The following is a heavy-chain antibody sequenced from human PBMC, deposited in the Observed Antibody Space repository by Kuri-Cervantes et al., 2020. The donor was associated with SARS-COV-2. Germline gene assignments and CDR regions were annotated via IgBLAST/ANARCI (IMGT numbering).Heavy chain of an antibody. Sequence: ESLKISGTVSDDSISTNYYWGWIRQPPGKGLEWIGIIHHSGNTHYNSSLMSRVTMSVDTFKNQFSLNLRSLTAADTAIYYCARVGYCFGTRCVTYFDPWGQGTLVTVSS. CDR3: ARVGYCFGTRCVTYFDP. CDR2: IHHSGNT. CDR1: DDSISTNYY. V-gene: IGHV4-38-2*02. D-gene: IGHD2-2*03. J-gene: IGHJ5*02.